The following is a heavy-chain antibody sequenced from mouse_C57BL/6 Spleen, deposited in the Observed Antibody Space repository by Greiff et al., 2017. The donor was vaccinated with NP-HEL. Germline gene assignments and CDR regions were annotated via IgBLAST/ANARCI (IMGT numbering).Heavy chain of an antibody. J-gene: IGHJ4*01. CDR2: IDPSDSYT. CDR1: GYTFTSYW. CDR3: ERIGGDYDDMDD. Sequence: QVQLQQPGAELVRPGTSVKLSCKASGYTFTSYWMHWVKQRPGQGLEWIGVIDPSDSYTNYNQKFKGKATLTVDTSSSTAYMQLSSLTSEDSAVYDCERIGGDYDDMDDWGKGTTVTVSS. V-gene: IGHV1-59*01.